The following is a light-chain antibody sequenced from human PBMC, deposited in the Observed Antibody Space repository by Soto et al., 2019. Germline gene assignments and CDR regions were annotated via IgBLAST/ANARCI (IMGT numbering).Light chain of an antibody. CDR3: QQSNNYPWT. CDR1: QSISSW. CDR2: EES. Sequence: DIQMTQSPSTLSASVGDRVTITCRASQSISSWLAWYQQKPGKAPKLLIYEESNLESGVPSRFRGSGSGTEFTLTISSLQPDDVATYYCQQSNNYPWTFGQGTKVDIK. V-gene: IGKV1-5*03. J-gene: IGKJ1*01.